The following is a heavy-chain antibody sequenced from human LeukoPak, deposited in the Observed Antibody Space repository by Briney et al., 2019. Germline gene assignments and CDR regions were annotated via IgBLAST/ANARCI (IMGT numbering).Heavy chain of an antibody. Sequence: SETLSLTCTVSGGSISISNYYWAWMRQPPGKGLEWIASINYSGSTYYNPSLRSRATTSVDTSKNQFSLKVSSVTAADTAVYYCASYMVAAGTKYYFDHWGQGTLVTVSS. V-gene: IGHV4-39*01. CDR1: GGSISISNYY. J-gene: IGHJ4*02. D-gene: IGHD6-13*01. CDR2: INYSGST. CDR3: ASYMVAAGTKYYFDH.